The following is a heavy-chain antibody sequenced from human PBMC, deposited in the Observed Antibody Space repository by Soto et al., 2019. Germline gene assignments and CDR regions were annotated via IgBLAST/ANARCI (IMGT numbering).Heavy chain of an antibody. CDR3: ARAFSRSGGFDP. J-gene: IGHJ5*02. CDR1: GGSFSGYY. D-gene: IGHD3-10*01. V-gene: IGHV4-34*01. Sequence: QVQLQQWGAGLLKPSETLSLTCAVYGGSFSGYYWCWIRQPPGQGLEWLGEINPSGSTNYNPSLKSRATISVDTSKNQFSLKLSSVTAADTAVYYCARAFSRSGGFDPWGQGTLVTVSS. CDR2: INPSGST.